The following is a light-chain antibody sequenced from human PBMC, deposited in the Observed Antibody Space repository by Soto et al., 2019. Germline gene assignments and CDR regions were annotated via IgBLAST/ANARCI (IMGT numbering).Light chain of an antibody. CDR3: QQYNDWPLT. V-gene: IGKV3-15*01. J-gene: IGKJ1*01. Sequence: IVLTQSPATLSLSPGNRATLSCRASQNISSYLIWYQQKPGQAPRLLIYGAFTRATGIPARFSGTGSGTEFTLTISSLQSEDFALYYCQQYNDWPLTFGQGTKVDIK. CDR1: QNISSY. CDR2: GAF.